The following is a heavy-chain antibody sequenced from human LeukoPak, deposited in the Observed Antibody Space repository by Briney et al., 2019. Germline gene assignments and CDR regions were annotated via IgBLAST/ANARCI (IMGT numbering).Heavy chain of an antibody. CDR1: GYIFTAYC. V-gene: IGHV1-2*02. Sequence: ASAKVSCKASGYIFTAYCIHWVRQAPGQGLEWMGWINPNSGGTHYAQKFQGRVTMTRDTSISTAYMELSRLRSDDTAVYYCARRTDGDEDWGQGTLVTVSS. CDR2: INPNSGGT. J-gene: IGHJ4*02. D-gene: IGHD4-17*01. CDR3: ARRTDGDED.